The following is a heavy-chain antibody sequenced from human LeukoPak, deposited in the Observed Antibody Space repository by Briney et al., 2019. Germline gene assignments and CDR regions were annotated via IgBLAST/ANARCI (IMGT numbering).Heavy chain of an antibody. V-gene: IGHV4-59*01. CDR2: IYYSGST. D-gene: IGHD3-9*01. CDR1: GGSISSYY. CDR3: ARESRVGNTGYYFDY. Sequence: SETLSLTCTVSGGSISSYYWSWVRQPPGKGLEWIGQIYYSGSTTYNPSLKSRVTISVDASKNQFSLKLSSVIAADTAVYFCARESRVGNTGYYFDYWGQGTLVTVSS. J-gene: IGHJ4*02.